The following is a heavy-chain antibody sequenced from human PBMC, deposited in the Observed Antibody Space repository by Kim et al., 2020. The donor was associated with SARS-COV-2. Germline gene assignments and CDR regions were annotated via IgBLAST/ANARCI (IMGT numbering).Heavy chain of an antibody. CDR3: ATRPPGGGHGNTFDY. Sequence: GGSLRLSCAASGFTFSNYWMNWVRQAPGKGLEWVANIKEDGSAKYYVDSVKGRFTISRDNAKNLLYLEMNSLRAEDSAVYYCATRPPGGGHGNTFDYWGQGTLVTVSS. CDR1: GFTFSNYW. J-gene: IGHJ4*02. V-gene: IGHV3-7*01. D-gene: IGHD3-10*01. CDR2: IKEDGSAK.